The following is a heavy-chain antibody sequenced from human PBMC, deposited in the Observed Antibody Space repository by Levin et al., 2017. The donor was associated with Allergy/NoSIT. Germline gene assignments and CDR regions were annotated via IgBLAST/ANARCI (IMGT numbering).Heavy chain of an antibody. CDR2: IYYSGST. D-gene: IGHD5-18*01. V-gene: IGHV4-59*01. Sequence: PSETLSLTCTVSGGSISSYYWSWIRQPPGKGLEWIGYIYYSGSTNYNPSLKSRVTISVDTSKNQFSLKLSSVTAADTAVYYCARDILYPHTAMVSYYGMDVWGQGTTVTVSS. J-gene: IGHJ6*02. CDR3: ARDILYPHTAMVSYYGMDV. CDR1: GGSISSYY.